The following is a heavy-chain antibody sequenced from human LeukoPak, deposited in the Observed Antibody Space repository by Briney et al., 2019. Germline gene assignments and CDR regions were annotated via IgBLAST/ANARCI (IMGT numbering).Heavy chain of an antibody. CDR2: IYYSGGT. J-gene: IGHJ4*02. CDR1: GGSVSSGSYY. CDR3: AREGDYSLDY. V-gene: IGHV4-61*01. D-gene: IGHD4-17*01. Sequence: SETLSLTCTVSGGSVSSGSYYWSWIRQPPGKGLEWIGYIYYSGGTNYNPSLKSRVTISVDTSKNQFSLKLSSVTAADTAVYYCAREGDYSLDYWGQGTLVTVSS.